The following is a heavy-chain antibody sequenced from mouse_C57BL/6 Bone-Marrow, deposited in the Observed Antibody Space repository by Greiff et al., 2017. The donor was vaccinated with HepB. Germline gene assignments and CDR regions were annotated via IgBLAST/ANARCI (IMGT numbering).Heavy chain of an antibody. V-gene: IGHV1-39*01. Sequence: EVQLQQSGPELVKPGASVKISCKASGYSFTDYNMNWVKQSNGKSLEWIGVINPNYGTTSYNQKFKGKATLTVDQSSSTAYLQLNSLTSEDSAVYYCTGYYGSSYAMDYWGQGTSVTVSS. CDR3: TGYYGSSYAMDY. CDR1: GYSFTDYN. J-gene: IGHJ4*01. D-gene: IGHD1-1*01. CDR2: INPNYGTT.